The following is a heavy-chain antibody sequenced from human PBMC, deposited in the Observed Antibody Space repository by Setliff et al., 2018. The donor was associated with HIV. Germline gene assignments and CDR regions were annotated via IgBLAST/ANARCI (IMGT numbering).Heavy chain of an antibody. V-gene: IGHV1-3*01. CDR2: INAGNGDT. J-gene: IGHJ6*03. Sequence: GASVKVSCKASEYTFTLYGIHWVRQAPGQRPEWVGWINAGNGDTEYSQKFQGRVTITRDTYASTAYMELSSLRSEDTAVYFCARGRTSSWYYHYMDVWGKGTTVTVSS. CDR1: EYTFTLYG. CDR3: ARGRTSSWYYHYMDV. D-gene: IGHD6-6*01.